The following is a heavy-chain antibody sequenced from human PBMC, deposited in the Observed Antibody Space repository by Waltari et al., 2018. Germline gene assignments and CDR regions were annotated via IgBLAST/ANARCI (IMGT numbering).Heavy chain of an antibody. J-gene: IGHJ4*02. CDR3: AKLGAAAAGAFDY. CDR1: GFTFSRYG. CDR2: ISYDGSNK. V-gene: IGHV3-30*18. D-gene: IGHD6-13*01. Sequence: QVQLVESGGGVVQPGRSLRLSCAASGFTFSRYGMHWGRQAPGKGLEWVAVISYDGSNKYYADSVKGRFTISRDNSKNTLYLQMNSLRAEDTAVYYCAKLGAAAAGAFDYWGQGTLVTVSS.